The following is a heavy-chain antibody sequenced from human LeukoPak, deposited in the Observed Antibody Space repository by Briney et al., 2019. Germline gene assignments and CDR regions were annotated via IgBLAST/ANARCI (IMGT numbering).Heavy chain of an antibody. CDR2: ISAYNGNT. V-gene: IGHV1-18*01. CDR3: AREEYSSSPGWFDP. J-gene: IGHJ5*02. CDR1: GYTFTSYG. Sequence: ASVKVSCKASGYTFTSYGISWVRQAPGQGLEWMGWISAYNGNTNYAQKLQGRVTMTTDTSTSTAYMELRSLRSDDTAVYYCAREEYSSSPGWFDPWGQGTLVTVSS. D-gene: IGHD6-6*01.